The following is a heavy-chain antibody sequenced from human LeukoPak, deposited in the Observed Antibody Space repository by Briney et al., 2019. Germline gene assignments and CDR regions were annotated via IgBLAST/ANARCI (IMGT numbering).Heavy chain of an antibody. CDR2: IGTAGDT. Sequence: GGSLRLSCAASGFTFSSYDMHWVRQATGKGLGWVSAIGTAGDTYYPGSVKGRFTISRENAKNSLYLQMNSLRAGDTAVYYCARGLGLSGSLIVFIDYWGQGTLVTVSS. D-gene: IGHD3-22*01. CDR1: GFTFSSYD. CDR3: ARGLGLSGSLIVFIDY. V-gene: IGHV3-13*01. J-gene: IGHJ4*02.